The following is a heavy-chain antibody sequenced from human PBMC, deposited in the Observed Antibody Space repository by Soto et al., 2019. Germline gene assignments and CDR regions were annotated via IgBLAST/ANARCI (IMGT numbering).Heavy chain of an antibody. J-gene: IGHJ4*02. D-gene: IGHD4-17*01. CDR1: GCTFSSYT. CDR3: ASLTNGGYDY. V-gene: IGHV1-69*02. Sequence: QVQLVQSGAEVKKPGSSVKVSCKASGCTFSSYTISWVRQAPGQGVEWMGRIIPILGLANYAQKFQGRVTITADKATRTADMELSSRRSEETAVYYCASLTNGGYDYWGQGTLVTVSS. CDR2: IIPILGLA.